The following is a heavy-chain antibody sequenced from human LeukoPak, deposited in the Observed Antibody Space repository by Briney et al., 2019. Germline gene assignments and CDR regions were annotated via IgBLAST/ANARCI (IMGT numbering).Heavy chain of an antibody. CDR1: GGSLSSYY. J-gene: IGHJ4*02. Sequence: PSETLSLTCTVSGGSLSSYYWSWIRQPPGKGLEWIGYIYYSGRINYNPSLKSRVTISLDTSKNQSSLKLSSVTAADTAVYYCARDLGDYYGSGSYYTLWGQGTLVTVSS. V-gene: IGHV4-59*01. D-gene: IGHD3-10*01. CDR2: IYYSGRI. CDR3: ARDLGDYYGSGSYYTL.